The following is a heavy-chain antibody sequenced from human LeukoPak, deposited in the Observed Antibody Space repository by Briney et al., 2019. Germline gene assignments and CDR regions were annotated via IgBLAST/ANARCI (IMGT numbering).Heavy chain of an antibody. V-gene: IGHV1-2*02. CDR3: ARSFYYDSTRSAKKYFDY. CDR1: GYTFGDFY. Sequence: AASVRVSCKAPGYTFGDFYMHWVRQAPGQGLEWMGWINPNTGGTRFAQKFQGRVTMSRDTSITTTYMELSGLRSDDTAVFYCARSFYYDSTRSAKKYFDYWGQGTLVTVSS. CDR2: INPNTGGT. J-gene: IGHJ4*02. D-gene: IGHD3-22*01.